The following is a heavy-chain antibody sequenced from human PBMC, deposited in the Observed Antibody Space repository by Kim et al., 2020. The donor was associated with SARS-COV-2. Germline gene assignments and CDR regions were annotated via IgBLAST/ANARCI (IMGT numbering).Heavy chain of an antibody. Sequence: SETLSLTCTVSGGSISSSSYYWGWIRQPPGKGLEWIGSIYYSGSTYYNPSLKSRVTISVDTSKNQFSLKLSSVTAADTAVYYCARDAPYYYDSSGLVRGRWFDPWGQGTLVTVSS. V-gene: IGHV4-39*07. D-gene: IGHD3-22*01. CDR2: IYYSGST. CDR3: ARDAPYYYDSSGLVRGRWFDP. CDR1: GGSISSSSYY. J-gene: IGHJ5*02.